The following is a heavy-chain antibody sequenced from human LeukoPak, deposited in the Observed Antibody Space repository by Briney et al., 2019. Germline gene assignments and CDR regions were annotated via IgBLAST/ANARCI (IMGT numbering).Heavy chain of an antibody. J-gene: IGHJ6*02. CDR1: GYTFTSYG. Sequence: GASVKVSCKASGYTFTSYGISWVRQAPGQGLEWMGWISAYNGNTNYAQKLQGRVTMTTDTSTSTAYMELRSLRSDDTAVYYCARDRLRYNWNFYYYYGMDVWGQGTTVTVSS. V-gene: IGHV1-18*01. CDR2: ISAYNGNT. CDR3: ARDRLRYNWNFYYYYGMDV. D-gene: IGHD1-7*01.